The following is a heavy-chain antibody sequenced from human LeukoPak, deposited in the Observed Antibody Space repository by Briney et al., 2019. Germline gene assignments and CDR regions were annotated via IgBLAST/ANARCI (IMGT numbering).Heavy chain of an antibody. CDR1: GFTFDDYA. CDR3: AKDIVAAAITSGMDV. Sequence: GGFLRLSCAASGFTFDDYAMHWVRQAPGEGLEWVSLISWDGGSTYYADSVEGRFTISRDNSKNPLYLQMNSLRAEDTALYYCAKDIVAAAITSGMDVWGKGTTVTVSS. CDR2: ISWDGGST. D-gene: IGHD2-2*02. J-gene: IGHJ6*04. V-gene: IGHV3-43D*04.